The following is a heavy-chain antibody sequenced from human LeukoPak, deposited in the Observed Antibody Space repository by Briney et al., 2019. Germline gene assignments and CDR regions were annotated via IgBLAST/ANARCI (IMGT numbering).Heavy chain of an antibody. CDR2: IDGDGRIA. CDR1: GFTFSSYW. D-gene: IGHD1-1*01. V-gene: IGHV3-74*01. J-gene: IGHJ5*02. CDR3: ARDSPRTGP. Sequence: GGSLRLSCAASGFTFSSYWMNWVRQAPGQGLVWVSHIDGDGRIAHYGDSVKGRFTISRDNAKNTVYLQMDSLRAEDTAVYYCARDSPRTGPWGQGILVIVSS.